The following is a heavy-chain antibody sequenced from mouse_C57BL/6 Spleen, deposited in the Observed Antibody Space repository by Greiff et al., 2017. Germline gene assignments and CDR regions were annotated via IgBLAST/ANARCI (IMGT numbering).Heavy chain of an antibody. Sequence: VQLQQPGAELVRPGSSVKLSCKASGYTFTSYWMHWVKQRPIQGLEWIGNIDPSYSETHFNQKFKDKDTLTVDKSSSTAYMQLSSLTSEASAVYYCAWGLRQGFAYWGQGTLVTVSA. CDR2: IDPSYSET. CDR3: AWGLRQGFAY. D-gene: IGHD2-4*01. V-gene: IGHV1-52*01. J-gene: IGHJ3*01. CDR1: GYTFTSYW.